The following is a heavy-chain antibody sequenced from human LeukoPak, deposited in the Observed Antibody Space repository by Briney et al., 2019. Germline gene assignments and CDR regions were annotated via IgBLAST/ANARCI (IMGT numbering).Heavy chain of an antibody. V-gene: IGHV3-30*18. CDR1: GSTFSDYY. Sequence: GGSLRLSCAASGSTFSDYYMSWIRQAPGKGLEWVAVISYDGSNKYYADSVRGRFTISRDTSKNTLYLEMNSLRAEDTAFYYCAKGGLAYCGDDCYPGGLDPWGQGTLVTVSS. CDR2: ISYDGSNK. D-gene: IGHD2-21*02. J-gene: IGHJ5*02. CDR3: AKGGLAYCGDDCYPGGLDP.